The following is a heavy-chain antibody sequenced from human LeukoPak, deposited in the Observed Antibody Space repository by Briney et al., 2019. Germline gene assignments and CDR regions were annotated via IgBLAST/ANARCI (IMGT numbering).Heavy chain of an antibody. CDR2: IIPIFGTA. Sequence: SVKVSCKASGGTFSSYAVSWVRQAPGQGLEWMGGIIPIFGTANYAQKFQGRVTITADKSTSTAYMELSSLRSEDTAVYYCARSSEGRYYYDSSGFSYYYYYMDVWGKGTTVTISS. CDR3: ARSSEGRYYYDSSGFSYYYYYMDV. V-gene: IGHV1-69*06. CDR1: GGTFSSYA. J-gene: IGHJ6*03. D-gene: IGHD3-22*01.